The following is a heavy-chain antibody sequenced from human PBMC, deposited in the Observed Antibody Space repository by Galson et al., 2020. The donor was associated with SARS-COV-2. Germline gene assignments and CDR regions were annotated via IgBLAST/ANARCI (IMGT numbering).Heavy chain of an antibody. D-gene: IGHD3-10*01. CDR2: INPNTGGT. CDR3: ARGSTGNYYNMGGVMDV. J-gene: IGHJ6*02. CDR1: GYTFTGHY. Sequence: GESLKISCKASGYTFTGHYIHWVRQAPGQGLEWMGWINPNTGGTHFAQKFQDSVTMTRDTSISTVYMELRRLYSDDTAVYYCARGSTGNYYNMGGVMDVWCQGTTVTVSS. V-gene: IGHV1-2*02.